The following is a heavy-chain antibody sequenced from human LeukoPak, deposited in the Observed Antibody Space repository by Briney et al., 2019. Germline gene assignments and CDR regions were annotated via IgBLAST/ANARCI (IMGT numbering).Heavy chain of an antibody. D-gene: IGHD3-9*01. CDR3: AKWGDYDVLTGYYVPDY. J-gene: IGHJ4*02. CDR1: GFTFSNYA. CDR2: ITGSGGNT. V-gene: IGHV3-23*01. Sequence: PGGSLRLSCAASGFTFSNYAMSWVRQAPGKGLEWVSAITGSGGNTYYADSVKGRFTISRDNSKNTVFLQMNSLRAEDTAVYYCAKWGDYDVLTGYYVPDYWGQGTLVTVSS.